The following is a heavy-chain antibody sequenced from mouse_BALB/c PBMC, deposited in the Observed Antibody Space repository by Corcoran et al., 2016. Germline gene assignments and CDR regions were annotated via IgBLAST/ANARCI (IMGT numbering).Heavy chain of an antibody. CDR1: GYKFTSDD. V-gene: IGHV1S136*01. D-gene: IGHD3-1*01. CDR3: ARGGLWPWVSY. Sequence: EVQLQQSGHELVKPGASVKMSCKASGYKFTSDDMHWVKQKPGQGLEWIGYINPYNDGTKYNEKFKGKATLTSDKSSSTSFMELSSLTSEDSAVYYCARGGLWPWVSYWGQGTLVIVSA. CDR2: INPYNDGT. J-gene: IGHJ3*01.